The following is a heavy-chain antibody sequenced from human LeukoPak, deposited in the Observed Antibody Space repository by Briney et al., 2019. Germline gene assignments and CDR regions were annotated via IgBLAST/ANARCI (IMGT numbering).Heavy chain of an antibody. CDR1: GGSISSYY. V-gene: IGHV4-59*01. CDR3: ARGGDLAARALDY. Sequence: SETLSLTCTVSGGSISSYYWSWVRHPPGKGLEWIGYIYYSGSTNYNPSLKSRVTISVDTSKNQFSLKLSSVTAADTAVYYCARGGDLAARALDYWGQGTLVTVSS. CDR2: IYYSGST. J-gene: IGHJ4*02. D-gene: IGHD6-6*01.